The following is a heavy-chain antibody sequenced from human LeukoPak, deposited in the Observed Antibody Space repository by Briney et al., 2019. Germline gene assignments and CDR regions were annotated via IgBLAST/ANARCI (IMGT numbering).Heavy chain of an antibody. Sequence: HSGGSLRLSCAASGFTFRSYWMSWVRQAPGKGLEWVANIKQDGSEKDYVDSVKGRFTISRDNAKNSLYLQMNSLSAEDTAVYYCAREGAGGNDYWGQGTLVTVSS. CDR1: GFTFRSYW. CDR2: IKQDGSEK. J-gene: IGHJ4*02. V-gene: IGHV3-7*01. D-gene: IGHD4-23*01. CDR3: AREGAGGNDY.